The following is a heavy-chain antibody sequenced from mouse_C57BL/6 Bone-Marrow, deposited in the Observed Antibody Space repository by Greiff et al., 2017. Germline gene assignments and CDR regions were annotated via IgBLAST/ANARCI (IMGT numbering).Heavy chain of an antibody. CDR3: ARCGPYYAMDY. J-gene: IGHJ4*01. D-gene: IGHD1-1*02. CDR1: GYTFTSSG. V-gene: IGHV1-81*01. CDR2: IYPRSGNT. Sequence: QVQLQQSGAELARPGASVKLSCKASGYTFTSSGISWVKQRTGQGLEWIGEIYPRSGNTYYNEKFKGKATLTADKSSSTAYMELRSLTSEDSAVYFCARCGPYYAMDYWGQGTSVTVSS.